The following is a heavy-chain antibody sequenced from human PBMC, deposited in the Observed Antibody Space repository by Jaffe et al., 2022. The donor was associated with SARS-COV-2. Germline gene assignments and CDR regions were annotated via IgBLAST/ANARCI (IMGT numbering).Heavy chain of an antibody. CDR3: ARDRYAEAFDI. CDR1: GFTINTYS. Sequence: EVQVVESGGGLVQPGGSLRLSCAASGFTINTYSMNWVRQAPGKGLEWISYITTSGRTIYYADSVKGRFTLSRDNAKNSVYLQMNSLRDEDTAVYYCARDRYAEAFDIWGQGTLVTVSS. D-gene: IGHD1-1*01. J-gene: IGHJ3*02. CDR2: ITTSGRTI. V-gene: IGHV3-48*02.